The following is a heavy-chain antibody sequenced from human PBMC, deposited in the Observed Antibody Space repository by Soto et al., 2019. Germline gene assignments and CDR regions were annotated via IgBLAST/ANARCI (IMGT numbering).Heavy chain of an antibody. J-gene: IGHJ4*02. CDR1: GDSITSGDYY. CDR3: ARRASYAHFDF. D-gene: IGHD1-26*01. Sequence: QVQLQESGPGLVKPSQTLSLTCTVSGDSITSGDYYWSWISHHPGKGLEWIGYIYYSGTTHYNLSLKSRVTISVDTSKNQLPLKLSSVTAADTAVYYCARRASYAHFDFWGQGTLVTVSS. CDR2: IYYSGTT. V-gene: IGHV4-31*03.